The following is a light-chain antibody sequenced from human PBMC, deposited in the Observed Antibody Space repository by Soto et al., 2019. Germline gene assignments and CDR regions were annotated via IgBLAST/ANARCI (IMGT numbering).Light chain of an antibody. Sequence: DIVMTQSPLSLPVTPGEPASISCRSSQSLLHSNGYNYLDWYLQKPGQSPQLLIYLGSNRASGVPDRFSASESGTDFTLKISRVEAEAVGVYSCMQALQTPYTFGQGTTLEIK. CDR2: LGS. J-gene: IGKJ2*01. V-gene: IGKV2-28*01. CDR1: QSLLHSNGYNY. CDR3: MQALQTPYT.